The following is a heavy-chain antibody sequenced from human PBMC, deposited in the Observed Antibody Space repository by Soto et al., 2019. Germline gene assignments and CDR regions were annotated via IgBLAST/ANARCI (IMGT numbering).Heavy chain of an antibody. CDR2: ISYDGSNK. J-gene: IGHJ6*01. CDR3: ASSLVRYFDWLSRSHGMDV. V-gene: IGHV3-30-3*01. CDR1: GFTFSSYA. Sequence: QVQLVESGGGVVQPGRSLRLSCAASGFTFSSYAMHWVRQAPGKGLEWVAVISYDGSNKYYADSVKGRFTISRDNSKNTLYLQMNSLRAEDTAVYYCASSLVRYFDWLSRSHGMDVW. D-gene: IGHD3-9*01.